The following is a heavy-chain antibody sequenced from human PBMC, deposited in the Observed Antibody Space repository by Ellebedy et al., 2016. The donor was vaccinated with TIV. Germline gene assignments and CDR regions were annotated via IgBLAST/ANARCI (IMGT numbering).Heavy chain of an antibody. CDR2: ISSGSSYR. D-gene: IGHD3-9*01. V-gene: IGHV3-21*01. CDR1: GFTFSTYS. CDR3: ARDFTHYYILTGNIDY. J-gene: IGHJ4*02. Sequence: GESLKISCAASGFTFSTYSMNWVRQAPGKGLEWVSSISSGSSYRYYADSVKGRFTISRDNAKNSVYLQMSSLRGEDTAVYYCARDFTHYYILTGNIDYWGQGTLVTVSS.